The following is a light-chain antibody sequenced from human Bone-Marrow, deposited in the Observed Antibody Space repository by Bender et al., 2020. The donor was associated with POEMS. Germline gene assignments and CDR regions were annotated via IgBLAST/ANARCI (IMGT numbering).Light chain of an antibody. CDR3: CAYTGSYSWL. CDR2: GVS. Sequence: QSALTQPRSLSGSPGQSVTISCTGTSSDVGAYDYVSWYQQHAGKAPRLIIYGVSKRPSGVPDRFSGSKSGNTASLTVSGLQADDEADYYCCAYTGSYSWLFGGGTKLTVL. J-gene: IGLJ3*02. V-gene: IGLV2-11*01. CDR1: SSDVGAYDY.